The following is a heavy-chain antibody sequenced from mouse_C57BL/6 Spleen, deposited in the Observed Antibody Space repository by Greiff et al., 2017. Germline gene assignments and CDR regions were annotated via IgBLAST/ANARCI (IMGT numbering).Heavy chain of an antibody. CDR2: ISGGGGNT. CDR1: GFTFSSYT. Sequence: EVKLVESGGGLVKPGGSLKLSCAASGFTFSSYTMSWVRQTPEKRLEWVATISGGGGNTYYPDSVKGRFTISRDNAKNTLYLQMSSLRSEDTALYYCARPLYDYFDYWGQGTTLTVSS. CDR3: ARPLYDYFDY. J-gene: IGHJ2*01. V-gene: IGHV5-9*01. D-gene: IGHD2-3*01.